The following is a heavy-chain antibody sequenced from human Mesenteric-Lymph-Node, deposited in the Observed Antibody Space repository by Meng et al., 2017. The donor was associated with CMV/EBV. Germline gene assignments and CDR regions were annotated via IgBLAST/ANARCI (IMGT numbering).Heavy chain of an antibody. CDR3: ARVGRGGSDFDY. J-gene: IGHJ4*02. CDR1: VDSITTTNW. D-gene: IGHD3-16*01. V-gene: IGHV4-4*02. CDR2: VYLSGST. Sequence: CAFSVDSITTTNWWIWVRQPPGKGLEWIGEVYLSGSTNYNPSLESRVTMSVDKSKDQFSLKLTSVSAADTAVYYCARVGRGGSDFDYWGQGTLVTVSS.